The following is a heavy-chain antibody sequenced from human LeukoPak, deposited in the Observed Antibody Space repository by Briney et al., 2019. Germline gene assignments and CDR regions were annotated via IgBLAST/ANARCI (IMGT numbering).Heavy chain of an antibody. Sequence: SETLSLTCAVSGGSISSGNWWSSVRQPPGKGLEWIGEIYHNGSTNYNPSLKSRVTISVDKSKNQFSLKLSSVTAADTAVYYCARAPHPAPEGIDYGDYWGQGTLDTVSS. D-gene: IGHD2-15*01. V-gene: IGHV4-4*02. J-gene: IGHJ4*02. CDR1: GGSISSGNW. CDR2: IYHNGST. CDR3: ARAPHPAPEGIDYGDY.